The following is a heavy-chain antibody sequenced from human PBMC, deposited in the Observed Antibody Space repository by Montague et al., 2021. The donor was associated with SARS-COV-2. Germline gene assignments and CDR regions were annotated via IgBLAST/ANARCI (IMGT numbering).Heavy chain of an antibody. CDR1: SGSIISSGYY. CDR3: ARGMLLGVTTPFDY. D-gene: IGHD3-10*01. Sequence: SETLSLTCSVSSGSIISSGYYWGWIRQPPGKELEWIGNIYYSGTTYYNPSLQSRGTISVDTSKNHLSLSLSSVTAADTAVYYCARGMLLGVTTPFDYWGQGSPVTVSS. J-gene: IGHJ4*02. CDR2: IYYSGTT. V-gene: IGHV4-39*02.